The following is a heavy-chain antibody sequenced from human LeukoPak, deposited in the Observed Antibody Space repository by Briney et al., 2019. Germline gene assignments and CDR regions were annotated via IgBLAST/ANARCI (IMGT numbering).Heavy chain of an antibody. CDR3: AREEEIVVVPAAIWFDP. V-gene: IGHV1-69*04. J-gene: IGHJ5*02. CDR1: GYTFTGYY. CDR2: IIPILGIA. Sequence: SVKVSCKASGYTFTGYYMHWVRQAPGQGLEWMGRIIPILGIANYAQKFQGRVTITADKSTSTAYMELSSLRSEDTAVYYCAREEEIVVVPAAIWFDPWGQGTLVTVSS. D-gene: IGHD2-2*02.